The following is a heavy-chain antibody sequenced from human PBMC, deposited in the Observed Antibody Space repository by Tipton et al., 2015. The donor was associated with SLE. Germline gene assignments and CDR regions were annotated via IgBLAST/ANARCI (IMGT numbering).Heavy chain of an antibody. D-gene: IGHD1-1*01. Sequence: TLSLTCTVSGASISSLYWSWIRQPPGKGLEWIGCISYSGSTNYNPSLRSRVTLSIDTSKNQFSLKLTSVTAADTAVYYCARVRFNGNWEQGNRWFDPWSQGTLVTVSS. CDR1: GASISSLY. CDR3: ARVRFNGNWEQGNRWFDP. J-gene: IGHJ5*02. V-gene: IGHV4-59*11. CDR2: ISYSGST.